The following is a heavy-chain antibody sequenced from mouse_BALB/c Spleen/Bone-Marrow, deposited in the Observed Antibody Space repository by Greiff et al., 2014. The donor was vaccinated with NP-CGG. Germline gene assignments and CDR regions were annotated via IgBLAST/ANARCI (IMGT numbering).Heavy chain of an antibody. J-gene: IGHJ4*01. CDR3: AKDSFLITRALDY. D-gene: IGHD2-4*01. CDR1: GFSLTGYG. V-gene: IGHV2-6-7*01. Sequence: VQRVESGPGLVAPSQSLSITCTVSGFSLTGYGVSWVRQPPGKGLEWLGMIWGDGSTDYNSALKSRLSISKDNSKSQVFLKVNGLQTEDTARYYCAKDSFLITRALDYWGQGTSVTVSS. CDR2: IWGDGST.